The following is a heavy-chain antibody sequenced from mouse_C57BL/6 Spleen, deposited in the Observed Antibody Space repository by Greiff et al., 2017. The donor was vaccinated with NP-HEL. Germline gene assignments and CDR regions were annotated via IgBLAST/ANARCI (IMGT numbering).Heavy chain of an antibody. D-gene: IGHD1-1*01. CDR1: GYSITSGYY. J-gene: IGHJ1*03. Sequence: EVKLMESGPGLVKPSQSLSLTCSVTGYSITSGYYWNWIRQFPGNKLEWMGYISYDGSNNYNPSLKNRISITRDTSKNQFFLKLNSVTTEDTATYYCAITTVVANWYFDVWGTGTTVTVSS. CDR2: ISYDGSN. V-gene: IGHV3-6*01. CDR3: AITTVVANWYFDV.